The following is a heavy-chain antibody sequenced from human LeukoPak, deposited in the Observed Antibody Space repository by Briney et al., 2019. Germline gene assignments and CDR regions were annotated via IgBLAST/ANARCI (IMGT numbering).Heavy chain of an antibody. J-gene: IGHJ4*02. CDR1: GGSFSGYY. CDR3: ARPEWELYFDY. D-gene: IGHD1-26*01. V-gene: IGHV4-34*01. Sequence: PSETLSLTYAVYGGSFSGYYWSWIRQPPGKGLEWIGEINHSGSTNYNPSLKSRVTISVDTSKNQFSLKLSSVTAADTAVYYCARPEWELYFDYWGQGTLVTVSS. CDR2: INHSGST.